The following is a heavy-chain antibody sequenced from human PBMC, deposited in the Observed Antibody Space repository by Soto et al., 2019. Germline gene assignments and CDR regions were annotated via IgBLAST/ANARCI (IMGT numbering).Heavy chain of an antibody. CDR1: GGSISSYY. CDR3: ARVRGVIFGEFDY. V-gene: IGHV4-59*01. J-gene: IGHJ4*02. Sequence: SETLSLTCTVSGGSISSYYWSWIRQPPGKGLEWIGYIYYSGSTNYNPSLKSRVTISVDTSKNQFSLKLSSVTAADTAVYYCARVRGVIFGEFDYWGQGTLVTASS. D-gene: IGHD3-16*01. CDR2: IYYSGST.